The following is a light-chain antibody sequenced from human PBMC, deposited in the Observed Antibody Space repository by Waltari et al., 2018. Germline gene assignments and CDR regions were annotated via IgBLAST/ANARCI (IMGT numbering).Light chain of an antibody. V-gene: IGLV1-44*01. Sequence: QSVLTQPPSASGTPGQRVTISCSGSSSNIGTNTDNWYQQLPGTAPKLLIHVNNTRPSGVPDRFSGSKSGTSASLAISGLQSEDEADYYCAAWDSSLNGFWAFGGGTKLTVL. CDR1: SSNIGTNT. J-gene: IGLJ3*02. CDR3: AAWDSSLNGFWA. CDR2: VNN.